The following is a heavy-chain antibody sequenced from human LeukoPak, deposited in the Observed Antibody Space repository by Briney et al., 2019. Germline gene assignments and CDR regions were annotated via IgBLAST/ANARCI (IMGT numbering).Heavy chain of an antibody. CDR3: AQKAPYSPGYSQH. Sequence: SETLSLTCTVSGGSISSYYWTWIRQPPGKGLEWIGYIYHSGTTNYNPSLKSRVTISAGTSKSQFSLRLNSVTAADTAVYYCAQKAPYSPGYSQHWGQGTLVTVSS. J-gene: IGHJ1*01. CDR1: GGSISSYY. CDR2: IYHSGTT. V-gene: IGHV4-59*01. D-gene: IGHD2-15*01.